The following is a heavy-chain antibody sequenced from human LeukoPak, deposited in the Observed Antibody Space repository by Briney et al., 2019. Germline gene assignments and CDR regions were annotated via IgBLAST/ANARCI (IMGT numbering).Heavy chain of an antibody. CDR3: ASTHCASPSCYSYYYSGLDV. D-gene: IGHD2-2*01. CDR1: GGSVSSGSYY. V-gene: IGHV4-61*01. J-gene: IGHJ6*02. CDR2: IYYSGST. Sequence: PSETLSLTCTVSGGSVSSGSYYWSWLRQPPGTGLEWIGYIYYSGSTNYNPSLKSRVTISVDTSKNQFSLKLSSVTAADTAVYYCASTHCASPSCYSYYYSGLDVWGQGTTVIVSS.